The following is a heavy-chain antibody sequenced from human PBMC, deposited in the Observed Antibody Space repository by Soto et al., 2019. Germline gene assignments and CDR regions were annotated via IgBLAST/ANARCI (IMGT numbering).Heavy chain of an antibody. Sequence: PSETLSLTCTVSDGSSSSYYWSWIRQPPGKGLEWIGYIYYSGSTNYNPSLKSRVTISVDTSKNQFSLKLSSVTAADTAVYYCARDSGVAATENWFDPWGQGTLVTVSS. CDR2: IYYSGST. V-gene: IGHV4-59*01. CDR1: DGSSSSYY. CDR3: ARDSGVAATENWFDP. J-gene: IGHJ5*02. D-gene: IGHD2-15*01.